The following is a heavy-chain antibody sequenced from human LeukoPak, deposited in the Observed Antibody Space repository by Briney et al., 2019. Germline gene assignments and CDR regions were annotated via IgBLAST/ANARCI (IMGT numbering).Heavy chain of an antibody. Sequence: SQTLSLTCTVSGGSISSGSYCWSWIRQPAGKGLEWIGRIYTSGSTNYNPSLKSRVTISVDTSKNQFSLKLSSVTAADTAVYYCARGSYDSSGYPFDYWGQGTLVTVSS. CDR1: GGSISSGSYC. CDR2: IYTSGST. D-gene: IGHD3-22*01. J-gene: IGHJ4*02. V-gene: IGHV4-61*02. CDR3: ARGSYDSSGYPFDY.